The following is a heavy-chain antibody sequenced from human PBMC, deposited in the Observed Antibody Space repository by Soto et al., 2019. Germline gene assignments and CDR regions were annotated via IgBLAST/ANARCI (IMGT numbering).Heavy chain of an antibody. J-gene: IGHJ4*02. V-gene: IGHV3-30*03. CDR1: GFTFSSYG. Sequence: GGSLRLSCAASGFTFSSYGMHGVRQAPGKGLEWVAVISYDGSNKYYADSVKGRFTISRDNSKNTLYLQMNSLRAEDTAVYYCAREDSGSPDYWGQGTLVTVSS. D-gene: IGHD1-26*01. CDR2: ISYDGSNK. CDR3: AREDSGSPDY.